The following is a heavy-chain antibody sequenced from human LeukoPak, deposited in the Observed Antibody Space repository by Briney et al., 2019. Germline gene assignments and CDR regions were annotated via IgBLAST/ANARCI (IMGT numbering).Heavy chain of an antibody. CDR3: AKPGHGSTWYDT. CDR2: ISYDGSNK. D-gene: IGHD6-13*01. Sequence: GGSLRLSCAASGFAFSSYGMHWVRQAPGKGLEWVAVISYDGSNKYCADSVKGRFTISRDNSKNTLYLQMNSLKAEDTAVYYCAKPGHGSTWYDTWGQGTLVTVSS. CDR1: GFAFSSYG. V-gene: IGHV3-30*18. J-gene: IGHJ5*02.